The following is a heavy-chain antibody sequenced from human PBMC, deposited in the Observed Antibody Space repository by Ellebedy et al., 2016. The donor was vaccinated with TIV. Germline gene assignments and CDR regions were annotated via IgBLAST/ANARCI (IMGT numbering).Heavy chain of an antibody. CDR3: ARDYITLVWGVVNYYLDV. V-gene: IGHV3-7*01. CDR1: GFTSGNYW. CDR2: IKQDESEK. J-gene: IGHJ6*03. Sequence: GESLKISCAASGFTSGNYWMTWVRQAPGKGLEWVANIKQDESEKYYVDSVKGRFTISRDNAKNSLYLQMNTLRAEDTAVYYCARDYITLVWGVVNYYLDVWGKGTTVTVSS. D-gene: IGHD3-10*01.